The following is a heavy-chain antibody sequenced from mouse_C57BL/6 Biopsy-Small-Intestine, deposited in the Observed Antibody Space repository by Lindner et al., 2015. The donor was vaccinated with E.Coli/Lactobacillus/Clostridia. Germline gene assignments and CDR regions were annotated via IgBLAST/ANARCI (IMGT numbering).Heavy chain of an antibody. J-gene: IGHJ4*01. CDR3: ARESQAYYAMDY. CDR2: INPSSGYT. V-gene: IGHV1-4*01. D-gene: IGHD3-2*02. Sequence: VQLQESGAELAKPGASVKMSCKASGYTFTSYTMHWVKQRPGQGLEWIGYINPSSGYTKYNQKFKDKATLTVDESSTTAYMELKSLTSEDSAVYYCARESQAYYAMDYWGQGTSVTVSS. CDR1: GYTFTSYT.